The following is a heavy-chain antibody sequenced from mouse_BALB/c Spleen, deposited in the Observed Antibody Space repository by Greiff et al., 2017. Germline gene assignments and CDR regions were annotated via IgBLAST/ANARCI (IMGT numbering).Heavy chain of an antibody. D-gene: IGHD1-1*01. J-gene: IGHJ3*01. CDR3: ARPSVRSFAY. CDR2: INPNNGGT. Sequence: VQLQQSGPELVKPGASVKIPCKASGYTFTDYNMDWVKQSHGKSLEWIGDINPNNGGTIYNQKFKGKATLTVDKSSSTAYMELRSLTSEDTAVYYCARPSVRSFAYWGQGTLVTVSA. V-gene: IGHV1-18*01. CDR1: GYTFTDYN.